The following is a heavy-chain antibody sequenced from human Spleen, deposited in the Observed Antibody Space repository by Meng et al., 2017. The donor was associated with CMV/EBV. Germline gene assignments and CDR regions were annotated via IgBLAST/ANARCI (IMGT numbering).Heavy chain of an antibody. CDR2: IYYSGST. CDR3: ARGSGFLAFPQN. J-gene: IGHJ4*02. V-gene: IGHV4-61*01. D-gene: IGHD3-3*01. Sequence: CTVSGGSVSSGSYYWIWIRQPPGKGLEWIGYIYYSGSTNYNPSLKSRVTISVDTSKNQFSLKLSSVTAADTAVYYCARGSGFLAFPQNWGQGTLVTVSS. CDR1: GGSVSSGSYY.